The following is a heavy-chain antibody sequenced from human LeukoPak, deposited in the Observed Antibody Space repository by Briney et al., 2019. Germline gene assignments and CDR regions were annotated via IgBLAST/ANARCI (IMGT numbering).Heavy chain of an antibody. CDR3: ANPYDYVWGAEPVNL. CDR2: ISGSGGST. J-gene: IGHJ5*02. CDR1: GFHFSSYA. D-gene: IGHD3-16*01. V-gene: IGHV3-23*01. Sequence: PGRALGLSCVGSGFHFSSYAMGWVRPAPGKGLEWGSAISGSGGSTYYADSVKGRFTISRDNSKITLYLQMNSLRAEDTAVYYCANPYDYVWGAEPVNLWGQGTLVTVSS.